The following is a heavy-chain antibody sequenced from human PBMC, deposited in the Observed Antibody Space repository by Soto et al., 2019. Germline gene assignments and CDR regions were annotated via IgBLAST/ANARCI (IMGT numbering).Heavy chain of an antibody. CDR1: GFDSSYYW. Sequence: GSLRLSCALSGFDSSYYWIQWFRQSPGKGLEWVSRIDPDGTTTNYADSVKGRFSVSRDNAKKTIYLQMNSLTADDTALYYCARGPRPSSAGTGAYWGQGTLGTAPQ. J-gene: IGHJ1*01. D-gene: IGHD1-1*01. V-gene: IGHV3-74*01. CDR3: ARGPRPSSAGTGAY. CDR2: IDPDGTTT.